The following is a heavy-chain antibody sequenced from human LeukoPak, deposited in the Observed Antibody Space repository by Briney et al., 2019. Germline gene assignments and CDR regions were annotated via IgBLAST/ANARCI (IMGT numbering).Heavy chain of an antibody. D-gene: IGHD2-15*01. J-gene: IGHJ4*02. Sequence: ASVKVSCKASGYTFTNNDISWVRQAAGQGLEWMGWMNPRSGNTGYAQKFQGRVTMTRDTSITTAYMELSALRSEDTAVYYCANVVSGGHHDYWGQGTLVTVSS. CDR3: ANVVSGGHHDY. V-gene: IGHV1-8*01. CDR2: MNPRSGNT. CDR1: GYTFTNND.